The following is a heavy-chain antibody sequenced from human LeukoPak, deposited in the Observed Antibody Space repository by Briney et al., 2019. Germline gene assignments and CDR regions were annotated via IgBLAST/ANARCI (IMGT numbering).Heavy chain of an antibody. D-gene: IGHD6-13*01. Sequence: GGSLRLSCAASGFTFSDFHMSWIRQAPGKGLEWVSYISGSAGTTYYAASVKGRFTSSRDNAKNSLYLQMNSLRAEDTAVYYWAGEGSSSWVVNSWGQGTLVTVSS. CDR3: AGEGSSSWVVNS. CDR1: GFTFSDFH. J-gene: IGHJ4*02. CDR2: ISGSAGTT. V-gene: IGHV3-11*01.